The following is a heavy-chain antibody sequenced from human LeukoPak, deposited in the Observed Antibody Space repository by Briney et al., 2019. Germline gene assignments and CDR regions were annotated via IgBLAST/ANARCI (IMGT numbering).Heavy chain of an antibody. CDR2: INHSGST. V-gene: IGHV4-34*01. D-gene: IGHD3-10*01. Sequence: NTSETLSLTCAVYGGSFSDYYWSWNRQPPGKGLEWIGDINHSGSTNYNPSLKSRVTISVDTSKNQFSLKLSSVTAADTAVYYCAGGRSYYYYGMDVWGQGTTVTVSS. CDR1: GGSFSDYY. CDR3: AGGRSYYYYGMDV. J-gene: IGHJ6*02.